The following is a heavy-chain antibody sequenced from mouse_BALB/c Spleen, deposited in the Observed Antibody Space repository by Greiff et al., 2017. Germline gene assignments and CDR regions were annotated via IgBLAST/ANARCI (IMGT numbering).Heavy chain of an antibody. CDR1: GYTFTSYW. V-gene: IGHV1-69*02. J-gene: IGHJ1*01. Sequence: VQLQQPGAELVRPGASVKLFCKASGYTFTSYWINWVKQRPGQGLEWIGNIYPSDSYTNYNQKFKDKATLTVDKSSSTAYMQLSSPTSEDSAVYYCTRLGNGTNWYFDVWGAGTTVTVSS. CDR3: TRLGNGTNWYFDV. CDR2: IYPSDSYT. D-gene: IGHD3-3*01.